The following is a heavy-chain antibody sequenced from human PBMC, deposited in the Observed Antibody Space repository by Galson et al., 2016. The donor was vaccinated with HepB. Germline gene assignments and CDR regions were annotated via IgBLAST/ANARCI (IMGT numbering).Heavy chain of an antibody. J-gene: IGHJ4*02. Sequence: TLSLTCAVSGGSISSSDWWTWVRQPPGQGLEWIGQIFHSGRVNYNPSLASRVTISVDTSDRQFSLDLSSVTGADTAVYYCTRGPIRCRPSGCYSWSDYRGQGTLAIVSS. CDR3: TRGPIRCRPSGCYSWSDY. D-gene: IGHD2-21*02. CDR2: IFHSGRV. V-gene: IGHV4-4*02. CDR1: GGSISSSDW.